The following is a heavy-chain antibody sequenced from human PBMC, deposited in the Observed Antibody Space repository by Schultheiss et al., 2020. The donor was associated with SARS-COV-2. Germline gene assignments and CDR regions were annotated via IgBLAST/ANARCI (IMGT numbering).Heavy chain of an antibody. J-gene: IGHJ4*02. CDR1: GFTFSSYA. Sequence: GGSLRLSCAASGFTFSSYAMSWVRQAPGKGLEWVSSISSSSSYTNYADSVKGRFTISRDNAKNSLYLQMNSLRAEDTAVYYCARGGRGYYGSGSYYYYWGQGTLVTVSS. CDR2: ISSSSSYT. CDR3: ARGGRGYYGSGSYYYY. V-gene: IGHV3-21*01. D-gene: IGHD3-10*01.